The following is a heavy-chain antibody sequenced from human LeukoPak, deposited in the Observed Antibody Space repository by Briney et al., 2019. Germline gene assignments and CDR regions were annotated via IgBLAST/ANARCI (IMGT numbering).Heavy chain of an antibody. J-gene: IGHJ4*02. CDR3: ARDVGLGGGL. D-gene: IGHD3/OR15-3a*01. CDR2: IYYSGDI. CDR1: GGSVGSGDYY. Sequence: PSETLSLTCTVSGGSVGSGDYYWSWIRQSPGKGLEWIGLIYYSGDINYNSSLKSRVVISRDTSSNQFSLKLSSVTAADTAVYYCARDVGLGGGLRGRGTLVTVSS. V-gene: IGHV4-30-4*01.